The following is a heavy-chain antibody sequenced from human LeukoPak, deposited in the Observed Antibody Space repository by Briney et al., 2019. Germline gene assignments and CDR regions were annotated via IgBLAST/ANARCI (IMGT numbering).Heavy chain of an antibody. CDR1: GYTFTSYY. CDR2: INPSGGST. Sequence: ASVKVSCKASGYTFTSYYMHWVRQAPGQGLEWMGIINPSGGSTSYAQKFQGRVTMTRDTSTSTVYMELSSLRSEDTAVYYCARDIRYSSSWYRSWFDPWGQGTLVTVSS. D-gene: IGHD6-13*01. J-gene: IGHJ5*02. CDR3: ARDIRYSSSWYRSWFDP. V-gene: IGHV1-46*01.